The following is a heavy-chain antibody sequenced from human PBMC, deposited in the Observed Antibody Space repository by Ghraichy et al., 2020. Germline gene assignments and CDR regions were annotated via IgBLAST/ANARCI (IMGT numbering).Heavy chain of an antibody. Sequence: ASVKVSCKASGYTLTTYNVHWVRQAPGQGLEWMGVINPSGGTTIYAQKFQGRVTITRDTSTSTVYMEVSSLGSEDTAVYYCARLNYNSYSDSWGLGTLVTVSS. D-gene: IGHD1-14*01. CDR2: INPSGGTT. J-gene: IGHJ5*01. V-gene: IGHV1-46*01. CDR3: ARLNYNSYSDS. CDR1: GYTLTTYN.